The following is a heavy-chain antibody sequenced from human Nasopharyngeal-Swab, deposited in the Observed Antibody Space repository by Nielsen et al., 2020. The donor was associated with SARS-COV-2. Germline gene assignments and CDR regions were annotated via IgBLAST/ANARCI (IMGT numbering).Heavy chain of an antibody. CDR2: ISGSGGTI. Sequence: GGSLRLSCAASGFTFSDYYMSWIRQAPGKGLEYISYISGSGGTIYYGDSMKGRFTISRDYAKNSLYLQTNSLRAEDTAVYYCARDRANWDFDYWGQGTLVTVSS. CDR3: ARDRANWDFDY. CDR1: GFTFSDYY. D-gene: IGHD7-27*01. V-gene: IGHV3-11*04. J-gene: IGHJ4*02.